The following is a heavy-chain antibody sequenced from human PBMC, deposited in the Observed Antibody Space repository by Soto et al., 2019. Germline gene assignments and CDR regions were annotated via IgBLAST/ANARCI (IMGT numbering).Heavy chain of an antibody. J-gene: IGHJ4*02. V-gene: IGHV3-11*06. CDR3: ARARGYSGYYDY. Sequence: QVQLVESGGGLVKPGGSLKLSCTASGFTFSDYYMGWIRQAPGKGLEWVSYISSSSSYIYYADSVKGRFTISRDNAKNSLYLQMNSLRAEDTAVYYCARARGYSGYYDYWGQGTLVTVSS. CDR1: GFTFSDYY. CDR2: ISSSSSYI. D-gene: IGHD5-12*01.